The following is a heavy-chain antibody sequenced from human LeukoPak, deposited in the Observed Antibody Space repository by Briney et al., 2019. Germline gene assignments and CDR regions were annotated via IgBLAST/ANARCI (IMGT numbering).Heavy chain of an antibody. V-gene: IGHV3-33*01. CDR2: IWCDGSNK. CDR3: AREILWSGYYTNSNWFDP. J-gene: IGHJ5*02. Sequence: GRSPRLSCAASGFTFSSYGMHWVRQAPGKGLEWVAVIWCDGSNKYYADSVKGRFTISRDNSKNTLYLQMNSLRAEDAAVYYCAREILWSGYYTNSNWFDPWGQGTLVTVSS. D-gene: IGHD3-3*01. CDR1: GFTFSSYG.